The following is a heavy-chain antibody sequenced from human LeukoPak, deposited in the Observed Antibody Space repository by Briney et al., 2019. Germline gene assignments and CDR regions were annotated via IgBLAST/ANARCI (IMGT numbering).Heavy chain of an antibody. CDR3: ARDGRQARLYDFWRRTPPHPNWFDP. J-gene: IGHJ5*02. Sequence: PGGSLRLSCAASGFTFSSYSMNWVRQAPGKGLEWVSSISSSSSYIYYADSVKGRFTISRDNAKNSLYLQMNSLRAEDTAVYYCARDGRQARLYDFWRRTPPHPNWFDPWGQGTLVTVSS. CDR1: GFTFSSYS. CDR2: ISSSSSYI. D-gene: IGHD3-3*01. V-gene: IGHV3-21*01.